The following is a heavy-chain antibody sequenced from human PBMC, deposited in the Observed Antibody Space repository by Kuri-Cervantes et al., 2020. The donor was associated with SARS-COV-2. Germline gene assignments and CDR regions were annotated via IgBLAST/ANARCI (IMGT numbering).Heavy chain of an antibody. CDR3: AKDHFGVHDF. J-gene: IGHJ4*02. Sequence: GESLKISCAASGFNFSRTDMHWVRQAPGKGLEWVAVISYDGKKKKCIGAGKGRFTISRDNSQNTVYLRMTNLRSEDTAMYYCAKDHFGVHDFWGQRSLVTVSS. V-gene: IGHV3-30*18. CDR1: GFNFSRTD. D-gene: IGHD2-21*01. CDR2: ISYDGKKK.